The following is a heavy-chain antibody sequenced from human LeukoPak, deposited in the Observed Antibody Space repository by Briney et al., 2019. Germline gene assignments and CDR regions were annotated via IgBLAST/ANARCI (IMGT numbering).Heavy chain of an antibody. Sequence: SETLSLTCTVSGGSISSYYWSWIRQPPGKGLEWIGYIYYSGSTNYNPSLKSRVTISVDTSKNQFSLKLSSVTAADTAVYYCAAQTRCGGDCHSDYWGQGTLVTVSS. D-gene: IGHD2-21*02. CDR3: AAQTRCGGDCHSDY. J-gene: IGHJ4*02. CDR2: IYYSGST. CDR1: GGSISSYY. V-gene: IGHV4-59*01.